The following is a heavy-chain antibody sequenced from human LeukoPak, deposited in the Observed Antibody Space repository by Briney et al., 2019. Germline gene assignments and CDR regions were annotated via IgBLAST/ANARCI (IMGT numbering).Heavy chain of an antibody. D-gene: IGHD5-24*01. CDR2: IYTSGST. J-gene: IGHJ6*03. CDR3: AKHARDGYNSSYYYMDV. V-gene: IGHV4-61*02. Sequence: PSQTLSLTCTVSGGSISSGSYCWSWIRQPAGKGLEWIGRIYTSGSTNYNPSLKSRFTISVDPSKNQFSLKLSSVTAADPAVYYCAKHARDGYNSSYYYMDVWGKGTKVTISS. CDR1: GGSISSGSYC.